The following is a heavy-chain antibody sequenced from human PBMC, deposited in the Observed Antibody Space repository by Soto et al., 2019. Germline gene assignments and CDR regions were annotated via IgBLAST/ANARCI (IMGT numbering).Heavy chain of an antibody. J-gene: IGHJ4*02. Sequence: ASVKVSCKAPGYTLSSNCISWVRQAPGQGLEWMRWSSPYNGNADYAQKLQGRVTMTTDTSTSTAYMELRSLRSDDKAMYYCALNRIPAATPSVTYDYWGQGTLVTVSS. CDR3: ALNRIPAATPSVTYDY. D-gene: IGHD6-25*01. V-gene: IGHV1-18*04. CDR2: SSPYNGNA. CDR1: GYTLSSNC.